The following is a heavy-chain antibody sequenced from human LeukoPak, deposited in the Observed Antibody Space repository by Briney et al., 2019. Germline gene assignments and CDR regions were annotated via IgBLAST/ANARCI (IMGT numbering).Heavy chain of an antibody. CDR1: GFTFSSYA. D-gene: IGHD2-2*01. V-gene: IGHV3-23*01. CDR3: AREAGVVVLPAAMQHIGH. J-gene: IGHJ4*02. Sequence: GGSLRLSCAASGFTFSSYAMSWVRQAPGKGLEWVSAISGSGGSTYYADSVKGRFTISRDNSKNTLYLQMNSLRAEDTAVYYCAREAGVVVLPAAMQHIGHWGQGTLVTVSS. CDR2: ISGSGGST.